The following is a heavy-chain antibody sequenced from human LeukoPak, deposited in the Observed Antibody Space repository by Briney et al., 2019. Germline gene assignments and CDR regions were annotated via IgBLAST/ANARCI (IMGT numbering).Heavy chain of an antibody. Sequence: PSETLSLTCTVSGGSISSYYWSWIRQPPGKGLEWIGYIYYSGSTNYNPSLKSRVTISVDTSKNQFSLKLSSVTAADTAVYYCARDNSYGYRDYWGQGTLVTVSS. J-gene: IGHJ4*02. D-gene: IGHD5-18*01. CDR1: GGSISSYY. CDR2: IYYSGST. V-gene: IGHV4-59*12. CDR3: ARDNSYGYRDY.